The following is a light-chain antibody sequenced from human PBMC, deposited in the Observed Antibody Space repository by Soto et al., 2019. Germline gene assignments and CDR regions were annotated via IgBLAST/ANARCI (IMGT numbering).Light chain of an antibody. CDR3: QQRNNWHT. CDR2: DAS. Sequence: EIVLTQSPSTLCFSQGQRASLAFRASQSVSSNFLAWYQQKLGQAPRLLIHDASNRATGIPARFSGSGSGTDFTLTISSLEPEDFAIYYCQQRNNWHTFGQGTRLEI. V-gene: IGKV3D-11*02. J-gene: IGKJ5*01. CDR1: QSVSSN.